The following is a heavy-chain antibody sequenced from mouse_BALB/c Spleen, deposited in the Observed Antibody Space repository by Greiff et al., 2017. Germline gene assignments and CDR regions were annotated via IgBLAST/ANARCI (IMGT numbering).Heavy chain of an antibody. CDR1: GYTFTSYT. Sequence: VKLQESGAELARPGASVKMSCKASGYTFTSYTMHWVKQRPGQGLEWIGYINPSSGYTNYNQKFKDKATLTADKSSSTAYMQLSSLTSEDSAVYYCARNYYGSSYYFDYWGQGTTLTVSS. V-gene: IGHV1-4*01. CDR2: INPSSGYT. CDR3: ARNYYGSSYYFDY. J-gene: IGHJ2*01. D-gene: IGHD1-1*01.